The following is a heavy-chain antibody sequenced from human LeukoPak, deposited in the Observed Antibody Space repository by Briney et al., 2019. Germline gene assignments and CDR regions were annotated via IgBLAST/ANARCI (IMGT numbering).Heavy chain of an antibody. CDR1: GFTFSSYA. J-gene: IGHJ6*02. CDR2: ISGSGGST. V-gene: IGHV3-23*01. CDR3: AKDKDVVVVTAMWSFYGMDV. Sequence: GGSLRLSCAASGFTFSSYAMSWVRQAPGKGLEWVSAISGSGGSTYYADSVKGRFTISRDNSKNTLYLQMNSLRAEDTAVYYCAKDKDVVVVTAMWSFYGMDVWGQGTTVTVSS. D-gene: IGHD2-21*02.